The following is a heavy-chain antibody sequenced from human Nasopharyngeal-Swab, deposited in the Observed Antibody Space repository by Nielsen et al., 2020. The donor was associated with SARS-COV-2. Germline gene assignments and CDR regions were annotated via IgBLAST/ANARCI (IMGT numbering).Heavy chain of an antibody. D-gene: IGHD6-6*01. CDR2: ISSSSSYI. J-gene: IGHJ4*02. V-gene: IGHV3-21*01. CDR3: ARDEKSSEYYFDY. Sequence: GESLKISCAASGFTFSSYSMNWVRQAPGKGPEWVSSISSSSSYIYYADSVKGRFTISRDNAKNSLYLQMNSLRAEDTAVYYCARDEKSSEYYFDYWGQGTLVTVSS. CDR1: GFTFSSYS.